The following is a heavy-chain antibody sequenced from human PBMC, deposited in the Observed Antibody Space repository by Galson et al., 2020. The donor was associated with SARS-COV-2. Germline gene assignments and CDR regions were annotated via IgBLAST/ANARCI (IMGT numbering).Heavy chain of an antibody. V-gene: IGHV4-59*08. CDR3: ARMTIESDYGMDV. D-gene: IGHD4-17*01. CDR2: NYYSGRT. J-gene: IGHJ6*02. Sequence: SETLSLTCTVSGGSISSYYWTWIRQPPGKGLEWIGYNYYSGRTNYNPSLKIRVTISVDTSKNQFSLTLSSVTAADTGVYYWARMTIESDYGMDVWGQGTTVTVAS. CDR1: GGSISSYY.